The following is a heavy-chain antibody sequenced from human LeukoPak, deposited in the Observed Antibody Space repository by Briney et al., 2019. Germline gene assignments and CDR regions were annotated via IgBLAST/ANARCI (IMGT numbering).Heavy chain of an antibody. J-gene: IGHJ4*02. V-gene: IGHV1-69*13. D-gene: IGHD6-13*01. CDR2: IIPIFGTA. CDR3: ARAGLAAAGTLDY. Sequence: ASVKVSCKASGGTFSSYAISWVRQAPGQGLEWMGGIIPIFGTANYAQKFQGRVSITADESTSTTYMELSGLRSEDTAVYYCARAGLAAAGTLDYWGQGTLVTVSS. CDR1: GGTFSSYA.